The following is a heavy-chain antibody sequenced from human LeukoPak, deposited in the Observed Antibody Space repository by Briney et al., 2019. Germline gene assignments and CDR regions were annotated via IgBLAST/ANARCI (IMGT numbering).Heavy chain of an antibody. CDR2: ISYDGSNK. D-gene: IGHD1-26*01. J-gene: IGHJ1*01. V-gene: IGHV3-30*04. Sequence: GRSLRLSCAASGFTFSSYAMHWVRQAPGKGLEWVAVISYDGSNKYYADSVKGRFTISRDNSKNTLYLQMNSLRAEDTAVYHCARDLVSGARHPYFQHWGQGTLVTVSS. CDR1: GFTFSSYA. CDR3: ARDLVSGARHPYFQH.